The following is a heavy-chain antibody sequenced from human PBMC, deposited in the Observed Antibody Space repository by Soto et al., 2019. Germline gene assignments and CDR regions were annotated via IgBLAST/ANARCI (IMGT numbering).Heavy chain of an antibody. CDR3: ARVVITMVRASGMDV. CDR2: INPNGGGV. CDR1: GYTFSSYY. D-gene: IGHD3-10*01. J-gene: IGHJ6*02. V-gene: IGHV1-46*01. Sequence: GASVKVSCKASGYTFSSYYIHWVRQAPGQGLEWMGIINPNGGGVSYARKFQGRVTMTRDTSTSTVYMELSSLRSEDTAVYYCARVVITMVRASGMDVWG.